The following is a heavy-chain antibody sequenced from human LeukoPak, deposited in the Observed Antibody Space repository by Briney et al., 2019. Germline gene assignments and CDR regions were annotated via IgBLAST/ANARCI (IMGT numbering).Heavy chain of an antibody. J-gene: IGHJ4*02. CDR1: GFTFSSYA. CDR2: IWYDGSNK. CDR3: ARDRSFDLDY. Sequence: GSLRLSCAASGFTFSSYAMHWVRQAPGKGLEWVAVIWYDGSNKHYADSVKGRFTISRDNSKNTLYLQMNSLRAEDTAVYYCARDRSFDLDYWGQGTLVTVSS. V-gene: IGHV3-33*01. D-gene: IGHD3-9*01.